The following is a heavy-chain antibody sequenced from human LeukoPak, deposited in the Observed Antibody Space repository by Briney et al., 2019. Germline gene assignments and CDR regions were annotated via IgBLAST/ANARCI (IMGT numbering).Heavy chain of an antibody. D-gene: IGHD4-11*01. J-gene: IGHJ5*02. CDR3: AKELDYSNYGNWFDP. Sequence: PGGSLRLSCAASGFTFSSYGMHWVRQAPGKGLGWVAVISYDGSNKYYADSVKGRFTISRDNSKNTLYLQMNSLRAEDTAVYYCAKELDYSNYGNWFDPWGQGTLVTVSS. CDR1: GFTFSSYG. V-gene: IGHV3-30*18. CDR2: ISYDGSNK.